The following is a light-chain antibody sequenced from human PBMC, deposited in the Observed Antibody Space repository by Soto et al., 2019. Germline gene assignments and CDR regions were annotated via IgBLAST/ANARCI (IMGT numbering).Light chain of an antibody. Sequence: QSVLTQPAAVSGSPGQSITISCTGTRRDVGTFNYVSWYQLQPGKTPKLVIYDVSSRPSGVSSRFSGYKSGYTASLSISGLQAEDEGDYYCASYSAGDTLYVFGSGTKVTVL. CDR2: DVS. J-gene: IGLJ1*01. V-gene: IGLV2-14*01. CDR1: RRDVGTFNY. CDR3: ASYSAGDTLYV.